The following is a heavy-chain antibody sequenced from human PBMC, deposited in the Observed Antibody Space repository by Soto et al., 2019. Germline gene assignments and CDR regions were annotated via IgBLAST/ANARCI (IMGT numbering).Heavy chain of an antibody. CDR3: ARANRPITMTYLNWFDP. Sequence: GASVKVSCKTSGFTFSSSAVHWVRQARGHRLQWIGWIDVGSANANYAQMLQERVTISRSKNRFSLNLNSVTAADTAVYYCARANRPITMTYLNWFDPWGQGTLVTVSS. D-gene: IGHD3-22*01. J-gene: IGHJ5*02. CDR1: GFTFSSSA. CDR2: IDVGSANA. V-gene: IGHV1-58*01.